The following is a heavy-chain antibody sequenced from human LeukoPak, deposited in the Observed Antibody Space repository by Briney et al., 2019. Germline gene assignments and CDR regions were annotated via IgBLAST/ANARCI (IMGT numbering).Heavy chain of an antibody. V-gene: IGHV3-11*01. Sequence: GGSLRLSCVASGFTFGKYWMSWIRQAPGKGLEWVSYISSSGSTIYYADSVKGRFTISRDNAKNSLYLQMNSLRAEDTAVYYCASSPQGDPFDYWGQGTLVTVSS. CDR2: ISSSGSTI. CDR1: GFTFGKYW. D-gene: IGHD3-16*01. CDR3: ASSPQGDPFDY. J-gene: IGHJ4*02.